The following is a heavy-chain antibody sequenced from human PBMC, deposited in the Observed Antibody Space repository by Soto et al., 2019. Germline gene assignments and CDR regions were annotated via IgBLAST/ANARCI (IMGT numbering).Heavy chain of an antibody. V-gene: IGHV3-33*01. J-gene: IGHJ4*02. D-gene: IGHD5-12*01. CDR3: ARDGIVDIVAKNGVPFDY. CDR1: GFTFSSYD. CDR2: IWSDGSNK. Sequence: PGGSLRLSCAASGFTFSSYDMHWVRQAPGKGLKWVAVIWSDGSNKYYAASVKGRFTISRDNSKSTLYLQMNSLRAEDTAVYYCARDGIVDIVAKNGVPFDYWGQGT.